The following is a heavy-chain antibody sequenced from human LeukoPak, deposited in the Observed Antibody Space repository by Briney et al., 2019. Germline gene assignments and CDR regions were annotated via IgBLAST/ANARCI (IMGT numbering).Heavy chain of an antibody. CDR3: MSSGWSFDAFDI. CDR1: GFTFSSYG. Sequence: PGGSLRLSCAASGFTFSSYGMHWVRQAPGKGLEWVAVISYDGSNKYYADSVKGRFTISRDNSKNTLYLQMNSLRAEDTAVYYCMSSGWSFDAFDIWGQGTMVTVSS. V-gene: IGHV3-30*03. D-gene: IGHD6-19*01. CDR2: ISYDGSNK. J-gene: IGHJ3*02.